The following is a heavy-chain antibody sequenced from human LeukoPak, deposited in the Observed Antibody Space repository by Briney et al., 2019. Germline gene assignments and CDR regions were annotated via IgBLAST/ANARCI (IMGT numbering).Heavy chain of an antibody. CDR3: AKEIGSIGLPAFDY. J-gene: IGHJ4*02. Sequence: GGSLRLSCAASGFTFSTYAMTWVRQAPGQGLEWVSSISGSGSGTYYADSVKGRFTISRDNSKNMVFLQMNSLGAADTAIYYCAKEIGSIGLPAFDYWGQGTLVTVSS. D-gene: IGHD2-15*01. CDR2: ISGSGSGT. CDR1: GFTFSTYA. V-gene: IGHV3-23*01.